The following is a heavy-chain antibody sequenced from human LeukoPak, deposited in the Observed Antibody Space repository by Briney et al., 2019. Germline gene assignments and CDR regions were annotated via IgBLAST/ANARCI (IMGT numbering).Heavy chain of an antibody. Sequence: GASVKVSCKASGYTFTIYGISWVRQAPGQGLEWMGWISAYNGNTNYAQKLQGRVTMTTDTSTSTAYMELRSLRSDDTAVYYCARTHYYYDSSGYYPDWYFDLWGRGTLVTVSS. J-gene: IGHJ2*01. D-gene: IGHD3-22*01. CDR1: GYTFTIYG. CDR2: ISAYNGNT. CDR3: ARTHYYYDSSGYYPDWYFDL. V-gene: IGHV1-18*01.